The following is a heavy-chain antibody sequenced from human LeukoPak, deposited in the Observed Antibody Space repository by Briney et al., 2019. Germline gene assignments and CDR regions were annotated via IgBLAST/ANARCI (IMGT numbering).Heavy chain of an antibody. D-gene: IGHD1-26*01. Sequence: ASVKVSCKASGYTFTDYGITWVRQTPTQDLQWMGWISAYNGNTNYAQDIQGRATMTTDTSTTTAYMELRNLRSDDTAVYYCARGGRWESHTDYWGQGTLVTVSS. J-gene: IGHJ4*02. CDR2: ISAYNGNT. CDR3: ARGGRWESHTDY. CDR1: GYTFTDYG. V-gene: IGHV1-18*01.